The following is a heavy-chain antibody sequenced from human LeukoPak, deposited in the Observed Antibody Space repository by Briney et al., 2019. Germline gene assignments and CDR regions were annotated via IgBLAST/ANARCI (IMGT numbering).Heavy chain of an antibody. CDR1: GFTFSNYW. Sequence: PGGSLRLSCAASGFTFSNYWMHWVRQAPGKGLVWVSRINSDESSTSYADSVKGRFTISRDNAKNTLYLQMNSLRAEDTAVYYCAKVVDWEVPAVDYWGQGTLVTVSS. J-gene: IGHJ4*02. V-gene: IGHV3-74*01. CDR2: INSDESST. CDR3: AKVVDWEVPAVDY. D-gene: IGHD2-2*01.